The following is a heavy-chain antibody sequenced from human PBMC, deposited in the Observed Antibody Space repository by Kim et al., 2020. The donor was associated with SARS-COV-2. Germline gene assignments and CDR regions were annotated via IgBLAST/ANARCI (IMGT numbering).Heavy chain of an antibody. D-gene: IGHD6-19*01. CDR1: GITFSSYS. V-gene: IGHV3-21*01. J-gene: IGHJ4*02. CDR2: ISSSRSYI. Sequence: GGSLRLSCAASGITFSSYSMNWVRQAPGKGLEWVSTISSSRSYIYYADSVKGRFTISRDNAKNSLYLQMNSLRAEDTAVYYCARDFLLDSSGWYGGYDYWGQGTLVTVSS. CDR3: ARDFLLDSSGWYGGYDY.